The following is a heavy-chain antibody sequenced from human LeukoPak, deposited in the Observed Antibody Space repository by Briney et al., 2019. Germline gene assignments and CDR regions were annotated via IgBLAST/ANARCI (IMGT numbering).Heavy chain of an antibody. Sequence: SETLSLTCTVSGGSISSSSYYWGWIRQPPGKGLEWIGSIYYSGSTYYNPSLKSRVTISVDTSKNQFSLKLSSVTAADTAVYYCARRAGYDFWSGVSDYWGQGTLVTVSS. V-gene: IGHV4-39*01. J-gene: IGHJ4*02. CDR1: GGSISSSSYY. D-gene: IGHD3-3*01. CDR3: ARRAGYDFWSGVSDY. CDR2: IYYSGST.